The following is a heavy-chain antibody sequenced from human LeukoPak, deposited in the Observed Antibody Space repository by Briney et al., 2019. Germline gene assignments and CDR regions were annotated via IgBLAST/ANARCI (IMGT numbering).Heavy chain of an antibody. CDR3: ARGYGDYGDAFDI. D-gene: IGHD4-17*01. J-gene: IGHJ3*02. CDR1: GFTFSGYA. Sequence: TGGSLRLSCAASGFTFSGYAMSWVRQAPGKGLEWVSAISGSGGSTYYADSVKGRFTISRDNSKNTLYLQMNSLRAEDTAVYYCARGYGDYGDAFDIWGQGTMVTVSS. CDR2: ISGSGGST. V-gene: IGHV3-23*01.